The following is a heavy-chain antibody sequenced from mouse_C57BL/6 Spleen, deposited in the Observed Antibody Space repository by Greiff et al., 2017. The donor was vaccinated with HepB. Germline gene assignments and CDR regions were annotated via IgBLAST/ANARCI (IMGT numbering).Heavy chain of an antibody. CDR2: IWTGGGT. Sequence: QVQLKQSGPGLVAPSQSLSITCTVSGFSLTSYAISWVRQPPGKGLEWLGVIWTGGGTNYNSALKSRLSISKDNSKSQVFLKMNSLQTDDTARYYCARMIYYGNYGAMDYWGQGTSVTVSS. V-gene: IGHV2-9-1*01. D-gene: IGHD2-1*01. CDR1: GFSLTSYA. CDR3: ARMIYYGNYGAMDY. J-gene: IGHJ4*01.